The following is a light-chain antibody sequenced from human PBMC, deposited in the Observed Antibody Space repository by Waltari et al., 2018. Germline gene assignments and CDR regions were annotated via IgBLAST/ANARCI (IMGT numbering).Light chain of an antibody. V-gene: IGLV10-54*01. J-gene: IGLJ2*01. CDR3: SAWDSSLSVVL. Sequence: QAGLTQPPSMSKGLRETATLTCTGNNNNVGNEGAVWLQQPQGHPPKRLSYKNNNRPSGISERLSASRSGNTASLTITGLQPEDEADYYCSAWDSSLSVVLFGGGTKLTVL. CDR2: KNN. CDR1: NNNVGNEG.